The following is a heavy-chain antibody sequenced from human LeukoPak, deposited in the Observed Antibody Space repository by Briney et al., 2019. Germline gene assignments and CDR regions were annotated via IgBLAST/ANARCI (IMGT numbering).Heavy chain of an antibody. D-gene: IGHD3-3*01. CDR1: GFTFDDYA. J-gene: IGHJ6*03. Sequence: GGSLRLSCAASGFTFDDYAMHWVRQAPGKGLEWVSPISWDGGSTYYADSVKGRFTISRDNSKNSLYLQMNSLRAEDTALYYCAKGPKYYDFWSGYPYYYMDVWGKGTTVTVSS. CDR3: AKGPKYYDFWSGYPYYYMDV. V-gene: IGHV3-43D*03. CDR2: ISWDGGST.